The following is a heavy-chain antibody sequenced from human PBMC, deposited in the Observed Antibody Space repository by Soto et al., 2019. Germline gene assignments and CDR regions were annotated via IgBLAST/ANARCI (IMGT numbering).Heavy chain of an antibody. CDR2: MSRSGSIR. J-gene: IGHJ6*02. Sequence: EVQLVESGGGLVQPGGSLRLSCAVSGFTYGAYETNWVRQAPGKGLEWVAYMSRSGSIRYYADTVQGRFTISRDHANNSLYLLMNSLRAEDTAVYYCARELRTLDRGVTYSMDVWGQGTTVTVTS. CDR1: GFTYGAYE. V-gene: IGHV3-48*03. CDR3: ARELRTLDRGVTYSMDV. D-gene: IGHD3-10*01.